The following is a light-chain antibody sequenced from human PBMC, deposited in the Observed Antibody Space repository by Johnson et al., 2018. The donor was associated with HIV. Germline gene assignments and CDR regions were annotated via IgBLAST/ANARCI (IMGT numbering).Light chain of an antibody. CDR3: GTWDSSLSAARV. Sequence: QSVLTQPPSGSAAPGQKVTISCSGSSSNIGNNYVSWYQQLPGTAPKLLIYENNKRPSGIPDRFSGSKSGTSATLGITGLQTGDEADYYCGTWDSSLSAARVFGPGTKVTVL. V-gene: IGLV1-51*01. CDR2: ENN. J-gene: IGLJ1*01. CDR1: SSNIGNNY.